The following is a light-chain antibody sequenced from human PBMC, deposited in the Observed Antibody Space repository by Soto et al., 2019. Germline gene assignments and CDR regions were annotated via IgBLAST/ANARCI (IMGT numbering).Light chain of an antibody. Sequence: DIQLTQSPSFLSASVGDRVTITCRASQGIARYLAWYQQRPGKAPKLLIYAASTLQSGVPSRFSGSGSGTEFTLTIGGLQPEDFATYYCQQLNTYPITFGQGTRLEIK. V-gene: IGKV1-9*01. CDR1: QGIARY. J-gene: IGKJ5*01. CDR3: QQLNTYPIT. CDR2: AAS.